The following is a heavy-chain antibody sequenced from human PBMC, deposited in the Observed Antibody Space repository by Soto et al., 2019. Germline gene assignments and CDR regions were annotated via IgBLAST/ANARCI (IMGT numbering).Heavy chain of an antibody. CDR2: IWYDGSNK. Sequence: GGSLRLSCAVSGFTYSSYGMHWVRQAPGKGLEWVAVIWYDGSNKYYADSVKGRFIISRDDSKNTLSLQMNSLRAEDTAVYYCARDKAVGIAVAVYYYYYGMDVWGQGTTVTVSS. D-gene: IGHD6-19*01. CDR1: GFTYSSYG. CDR3: ARDKAVGIAVAVYYYYYGMDV. V-gene: IGHV3-33*01. J-gene: IGHJ6*02.